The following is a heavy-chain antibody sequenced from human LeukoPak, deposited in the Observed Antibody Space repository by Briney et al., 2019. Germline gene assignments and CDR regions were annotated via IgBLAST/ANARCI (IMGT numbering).Heavy chain of an antibody. Sequence: SETLSLTCAVYGGSFSGYYWSWIRQPPGKRLEWIGEINHSGSTNYNPSLKSRVTISVDTSKNQFSLKLSSVTAADTAVYYCARRGSAMGFHFDYWGQGTLVTVSS. D-gene: IGHD2-2*01. CDR3: ARRGSAMGFHFDY. V-gene: IGHV4-34*01. J-gene: IGHJ4*02. CDR2: INHSGST. CDR1: GGSFSGYY.